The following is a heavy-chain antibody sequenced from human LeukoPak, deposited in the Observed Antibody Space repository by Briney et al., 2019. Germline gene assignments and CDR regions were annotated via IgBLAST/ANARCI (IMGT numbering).Heavy chain of an antibody. CDR3: AKVGIAVAQKQEYFQH. CDR2: ISSSSSYI. CDR1: GFTFSSYS. J-gene: IGHJ1*01. D-gene: IGHD6-19*01. Sequence: GGSLRLSCAASGFTFSSYSMNWVRQAPGKGLEWVSSISSSSSYIYYADSVKGRFTISRDNAKNSLYLQMNSLRAEDTAVYYCAKVGIAVAQKQEYFQHWGQGTLVTVSS. V-gene: IGHV3-21*04.